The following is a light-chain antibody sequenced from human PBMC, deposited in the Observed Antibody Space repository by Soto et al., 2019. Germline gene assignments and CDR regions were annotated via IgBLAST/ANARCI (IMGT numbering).Light chain of an antibody. V-gene: IGLV1-40*01. CDR3: QSYDSSLSGYV. Sequence: QSVLTQPPSVSGAPGQRVTISCTGSSSNIGAGYDVHGYQQLPGTAPKLLIYGNSNRPSGVPDRFSGSKSGTSASLAITGLQAEDEADYYCQSYDSSLSGYVFGTGTKVT. CDR1: SSNIGAGYD. CDR2: GNS. J-gene: IGLJ1*01.